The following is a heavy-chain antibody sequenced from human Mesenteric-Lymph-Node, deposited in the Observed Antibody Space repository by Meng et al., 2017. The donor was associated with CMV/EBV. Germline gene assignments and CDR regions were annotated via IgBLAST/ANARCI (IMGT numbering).Heavy chain of an antibody. CDR3: ARDRDTDWYSPFDY. CDR1: GYTFIDYY. V-gene: IGHV1-2*06. Sequence: QVQLVQSGAEVKKPGASVRVSCKASGYTFIDYYINWVRQAPGQGLEWMGRINTKTGGRSYAQSFQGRVTMTRDTSINTAYMEVNRLNSDDTAMYYCARDRDTDWYSPFDYWGPGTLVTVSS. CDR2: INTKTGGR. D-gene: IGHD3-9*01. J-gene: IGHJ4*02.